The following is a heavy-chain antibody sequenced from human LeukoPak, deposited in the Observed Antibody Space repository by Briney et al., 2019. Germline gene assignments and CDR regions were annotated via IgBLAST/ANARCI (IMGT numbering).Heavy chain of an antibody. Sequence: SETLSLTCTVSGGSISSYYRSWIRQPAGKGLEWIGRIYTSGSTNYNPSLKSRVTMSVDTSKNQFSLKLSSMTAADTAVYYCARDLVDTAIWFDPWGQGTLVTVSS. D-gene: IGHD5-18*01. V-gene: IGHV4-4*07. CDR1: GGSISSYY. CDR2: IYTSGST. CDR3: ARDLVDTAIWFDP. J-gene: IGHJ5*02.